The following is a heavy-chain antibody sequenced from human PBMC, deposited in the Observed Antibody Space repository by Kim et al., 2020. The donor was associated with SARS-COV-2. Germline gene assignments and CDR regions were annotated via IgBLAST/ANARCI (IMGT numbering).Heavy chain of an antibody. V-gene: IGHV4-34*01. CDR3: ASSPRGPYIAVAGNNWFDP. D-gene: IGHD6-19*01. CDR1: GGSFSGYY. CDR2: INHSGST. J-gene: IGHJ5*02. Sequence: SETLSLTCAVYGGSFSGYYWSWIRQPPGKGLEWIGEINHSGSTNYNPSLKSRVTISVDTSKNQFSLKLSSVTAADTAVYYWASSPRGPYIAVAGNNWFDPWGQGTLVTVSS.